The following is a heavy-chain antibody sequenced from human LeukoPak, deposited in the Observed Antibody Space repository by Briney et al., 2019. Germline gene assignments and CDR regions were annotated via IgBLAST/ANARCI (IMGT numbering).Heavy chain of an antibody. D-gene: IGHD3-22*01. J-gene: IGHJ3*02. CDR3: ARVPIYYYDSSGYLDAFDI. V-gene: IGHV4-4*07. CDR1: GGSISSYY. CDR2: IYTSGST. Sequence: SETLSLTCIVPGGSISSYYWCWIRQPAGKGLEWIGRIYTSGSTNYNPSLKSRVTMSVDTSKNQFSLKLSSVTAADTAVYYCARVPIYYYDSSGYLDAFDIWGQGTMVTVSS.